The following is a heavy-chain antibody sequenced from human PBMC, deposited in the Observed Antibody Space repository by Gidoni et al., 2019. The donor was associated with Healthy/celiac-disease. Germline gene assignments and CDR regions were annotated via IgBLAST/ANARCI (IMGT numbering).Heavy chain of an antibody. CDR2: INAGNGNT. J-gene: IGHJ4*02. V-gene: IGHV1-3*01. Sequence: QVQLVQSGAEVKKPGASVKVSCKASGYTFTSYAMHWVRQAPGQRLEWMGWINAGNGNTKYSQKFQGRVTITRDTSASTAYMELSSLRSEDTAVYYCARAPWAYYDILTGLYSPDQYYFDYWGQGTLVTVSS. CDR3: ARAPWAYYDILTGLYSPDQYYFDY. CDR1: GYTFTSYA. D-gene: IGHD3-9*01.